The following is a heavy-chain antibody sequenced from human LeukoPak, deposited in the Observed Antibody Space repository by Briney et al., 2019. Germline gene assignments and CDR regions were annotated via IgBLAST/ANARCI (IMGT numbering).Heavy chain of an antibody. J-gene: IGHJ5*02. CDR3: VRQRGSSGTINHVDP. V-gene: IGHV5-51*01. CDR2: IYPDDSDS. CDR1: GYSFTTYW. Sequence: GESLKISCETSGYSFTTYWIGWVRQMPGTGLEWVGAIYPDDSDSRCSPSFQGQVVISADRSIRTAYLQWNSLKTSDTAMYYCVRQRGSSGTINHVDPWSQGTLVTVTS. D-gene: IGHD3-10*01.